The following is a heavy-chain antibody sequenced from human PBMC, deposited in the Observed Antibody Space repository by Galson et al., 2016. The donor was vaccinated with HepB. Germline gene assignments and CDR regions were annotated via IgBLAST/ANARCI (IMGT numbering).Heavy chain of an antibody. CDR1: GFTFEDHA. CDR2: LSWNSSYK. Sequence: SLRLSCAGSGFTFEDHAMHWVRQVPGKGLEWVSGLSWNSSYKGYADSVKGRFSISRDNAKNSLYLQMNNLRPEDTALYYCAKGALAAWGQGTLVIVSS. V-gene: IGHV3-9*01. D-gene: IGHD2-21*01. CDR3: AKGALAA. J-gene: IGHJ5*02.